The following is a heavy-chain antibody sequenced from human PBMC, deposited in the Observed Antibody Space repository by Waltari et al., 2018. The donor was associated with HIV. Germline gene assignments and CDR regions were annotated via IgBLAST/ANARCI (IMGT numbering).Heavy chain of an antibody. D-gene: IGHD5-12*01. CDR1: GGPISSSSYY. CDR3: ARVSGGYERFDY. Sequence: QVQLQESGPGLVKPSQTLSLTCTVSGGPISSSSYYWSWIRQPPGKGLEWIGRIYTSGSTNYNPSLKSRVTISVDTSKNQLSLKLSSVTAADTAVYYCARVSGGYERFDYWGQGTLVTVSS. CDR2: IYTSGST. V-gene: IGHV4-61*02. J-gene: IGHJ4*02.